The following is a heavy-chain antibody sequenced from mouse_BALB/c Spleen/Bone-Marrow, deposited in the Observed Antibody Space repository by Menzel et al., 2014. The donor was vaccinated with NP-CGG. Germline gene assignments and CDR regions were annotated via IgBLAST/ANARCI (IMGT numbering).Heavy chain of an antibody. Sequence: VKLVESGAELARPGSSVKISCKSSGYSFSNYWMNWMKQRPGQGLEWIGQIYPGDGDTNYNGKFKGKATLTADKSSSTAYMQLSSLTSEDSAVYFCASRGDYSYAMDYWGQGTSVTVSS. CDR1: GYSFSNYW. CDR2: IYPGDGDT. V-gene: IGHV1-80*01. D-gene: IGHD1-1*01. J-gene: IGHJ4*01. CDR3: ASRGDYSYAMDY.